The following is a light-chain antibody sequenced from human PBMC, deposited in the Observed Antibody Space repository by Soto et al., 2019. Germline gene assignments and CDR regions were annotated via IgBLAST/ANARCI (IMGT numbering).Light chain of an antibody. J-gene: IGKJ3*01. Sequence: EIVLTQSPDTLSLSPGERATLSCRASQSISSTYLTWYQHKPGQAPRLLIHGASSRASGIPDRFSGSGSGTDFTLTISRLEPEDFAVYYCHQYGSAPFTFGPGTTVEIK. CDR2: GAS. CDR1: QSISSTY. CDR3: HQYGSAPFT. V-gene: IGKV3-20*01.